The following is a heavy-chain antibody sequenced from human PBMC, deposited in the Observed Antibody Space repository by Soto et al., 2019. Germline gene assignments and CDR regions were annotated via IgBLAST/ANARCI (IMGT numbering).Heavy chain of an antibody. J-gene: IGHJ6*03. CDR3: AKEGVSLVAAMFYYYYMDV. D-gene: IGHD2-15*01. V-gene: IGHV3-9*01. Sequence: PGGSLRLSCAASGFTFDDYAMHWVRQAPGKGLDWVSGISWNSGSIGYADSVKGRFTISRDNAKNSLYLQMNSLRAEDTALYYCAKEGVSLVAAMFYYYYMDVWGKGTTVTVSS. CDR1: GFTFDDYA. CDR2: ISWNSGSI.